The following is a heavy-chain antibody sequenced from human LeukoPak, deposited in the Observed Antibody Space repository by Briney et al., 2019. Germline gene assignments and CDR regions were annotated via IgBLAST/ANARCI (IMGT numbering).Heavy chain of an antibody. CDR3: AKGKKWEVMGSAFDL. Sequence: GGSLRLSCAASGFTFSSYGMHWVRQAPGKGLEWVAVIAPDGRNEYKRDFVKGRFTISRDNSKDTLYLQLNSLRPEDTAVYYCAKGKKWEVMGSAFDLWGQGTVVTVSS. J-gene: IGHJ3*01. D-gene: IGHD1-26*01. V-gene: IGHV3-30*18. CDR2: IAPDGRNE. CDR1: GFTFSSYG.